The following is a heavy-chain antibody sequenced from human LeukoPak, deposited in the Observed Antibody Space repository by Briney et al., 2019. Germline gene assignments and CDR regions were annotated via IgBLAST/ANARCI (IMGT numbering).Heavy chain of an antibody. V-gene: IGHV1-2*02. J-gene: IGHJ4*02. CDR1: GYTFTGSY. CDR2: INPNSGGT. D-gene: IGHD3-22*01. CDR3: GRGRLPTIGVVNPSYYFDY. Sequence: GASVKVSCKASGYTFTGSYMHWVRQAPGQGLEWMGWINPNSGGTNYAQKLQGRVTVTWDTSISTAYMDLSSLTSDDTAVYYCGRGRLPTIGVVNPSYYFDYWGQGTLVTVSS.